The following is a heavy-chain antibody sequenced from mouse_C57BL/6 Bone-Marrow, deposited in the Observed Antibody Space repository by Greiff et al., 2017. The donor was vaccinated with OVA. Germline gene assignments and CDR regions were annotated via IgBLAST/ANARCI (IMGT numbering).Heavy chain of an antibody. CDR1: GYTFTSYW. CDR2: IDPSDSYT. CDR3: ARGNFIGYAMDY. D-gene: IGHD1-1*01. Sequence: QVQLQQPGAELVMPGASVKLSCKASGYTFTSYWMHWVKQRPGQGLEWIGEIDPSDSYTNYNQKFKGKSTLTVDKSSSTAYMQLSSLTSEDSAVYYCARGNFIGYAMDYWGQGASDTVSS. J-gene: IGHJ4*01. V-gene: IGHV1-69*01.